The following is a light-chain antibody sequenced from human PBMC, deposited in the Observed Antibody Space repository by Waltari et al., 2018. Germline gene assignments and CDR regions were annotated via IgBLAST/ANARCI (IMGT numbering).Light chain of an antibody. J-gene: IGKJ2*03. CDR1: QDIYNY. Sequence: DVQLTQSPSSLSASVGDRVTITCQASQDIYNYSNWFQQKPGKAPKLLIYGASNLETGVPSRFSGSRSGTDFTFTISSLQPEDVATYYCQQYENFPYSFGQGTKLEIK. CDR2: GAS. CDR3: QQYENFPYS. V-gene: IGKV1-33*01.